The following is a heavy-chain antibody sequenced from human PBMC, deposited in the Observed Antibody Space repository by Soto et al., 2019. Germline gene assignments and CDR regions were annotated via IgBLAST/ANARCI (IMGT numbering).Heavy chain of an antibody. CDR2: IYYSGST. D-gene: IGHD5-12*01. V-gene: IGHV4-39*01. Sequence: PSETLSLTCTVSGGSISSSSYYWGWIRQPPGKGLEWIGSIYYSGSTYYNPSLKSRVTISVDTSKNQFSLKLSSVTAADTAVYYCARPLRVPSRDGYNPGYYGMDVWGQGTTVTLSS. CDR3: ARPLRVPSRDGYNPGYYGMDV. J-gene: IGHJ6*02. CDR1: GGSISSSSYY.